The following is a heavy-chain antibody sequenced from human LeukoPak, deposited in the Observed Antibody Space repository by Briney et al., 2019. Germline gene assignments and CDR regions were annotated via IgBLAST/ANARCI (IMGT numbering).Heavy chain of an antibody. Sequence: ASVKVSCKASGYTFTGSYIHWVRQAPGQGLEWMGWINPKSDGANYAQKFQGRVTMTRDTSISTAYMELSRLRSDDTAVYYCARAGSYLVGLDYWGQGTLVTVSS. V-gene: IGHV1-2*02. CDR3: ARAGSYLVGLDY. CDR1: GYTFTGSY. CDR2: INPKSDGA. D-gene: IGHD1-26*01. J-gene: IGHJ4*02.